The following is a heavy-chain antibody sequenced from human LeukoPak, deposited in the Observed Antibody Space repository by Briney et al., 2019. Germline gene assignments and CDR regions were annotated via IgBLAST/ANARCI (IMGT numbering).Heavy chain of an antibody. CDR1: GYTFTTYY. J-gene: IGHJ4*02. CDR3: ARDPGYYDSRGYY. CDR2: INPSGGST. D-gene: IGHD3-22*01. V-gene: IGHV1-46*01. Sequence: GASVKVSSTASGYTFTTYYMHWVRQAPGQGLEWMGIINPSGGSTSYAQKFQGRVTMTTDTSTSTVYMELSSLRSVDTAVYYCARDPGYYDSRGYYWGQGTLVTVSS.